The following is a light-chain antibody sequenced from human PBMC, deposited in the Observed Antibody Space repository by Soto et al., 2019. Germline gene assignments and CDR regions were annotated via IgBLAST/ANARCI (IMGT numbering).Light chain of an antibody. Sequence: ETVMTQSPVTLSVSPGDTATLSCRARQRVSSHFAWYQQKPGQAPRLLIYAASTGAAGVPVRFSGSGSETEFTLTIRSLQSEDFALYYCHQYNNWPWTFGQGTKVDIK. J-gene: IGKJ1*01. CDR3: HQYNNWPWT. CDR2: AAS. V-gene: IGKV3-15*01. CDR1: QRVSSH.